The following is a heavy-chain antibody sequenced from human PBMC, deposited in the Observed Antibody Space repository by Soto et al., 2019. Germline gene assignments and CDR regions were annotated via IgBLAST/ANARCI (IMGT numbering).Heavy chain of an antibody. CDR1: GFAFRSYA. CDR3: AKGILSATIGPYAMDV. V-gene: IGHV3-30*18. Sequence: GGSLRLSCEASGFAFRSYAMHWVRQAPGKGLEWVGVISYDGGNIYYADSVKGRFSISRDNSKNTLYVQVNSLRPEDTAVYYCAKGILSATIGPYAMDVWGQGTTVTVSS. D-gene: IGHD3-16*01. CDR2: ISYDGGNI. J-gene: IGHJ6*02.